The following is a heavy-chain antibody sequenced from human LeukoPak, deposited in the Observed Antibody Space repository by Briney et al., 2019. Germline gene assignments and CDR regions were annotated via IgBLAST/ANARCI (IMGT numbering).Heavy chain of an antibody. CDR2: IYYSGST. V-gene: IGHV4-59*01. CDR1: GGSFSSYY. CDR3: ARVAYYYDSSGYRNWFDP. J-gene: IGHJ5*02. Sequence: SETLSLTCTVSGGSFSSYYWSWIRQPPGKGLEWIGYIYYSGSTDYNPSLKSRVTISVETSKNQFSLNLSSVTAADTAVYYCARVAYYYDSSGYRNWFDPWGQGTLVTVSS. D-gene: IGHD3-22*01.